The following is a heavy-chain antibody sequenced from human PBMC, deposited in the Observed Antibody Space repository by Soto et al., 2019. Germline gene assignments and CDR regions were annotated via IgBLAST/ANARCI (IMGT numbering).Heavy chain of an antibody. CDR3: ANGGDTEYYFDY. Sequence: QVQLVESGGGVVQPGRSLRLSCAASGFTFSSYGMHWVRQAPGKGLEWVAVISYDGSNKYYADSVKGRFTISRDNSKNTLDLQMNSLRAEDTAVYYCANGGDTEYYFDYWGQGTLVTVSS. CDR2: ISYDGSNK. CDR1: GFTFSSYG. D-gene: IGHD3-16*01. V-gene: IGHV3-30*18. J-gene: IGHJ4*02.